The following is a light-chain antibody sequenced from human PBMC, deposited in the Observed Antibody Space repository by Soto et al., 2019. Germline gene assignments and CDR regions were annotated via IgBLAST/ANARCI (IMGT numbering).Light chain of an antibody. CDR2: DSS. J-gene: IGKJ4*01. CDR1: ESVSSH. V-gene: IGKV3-15*01. Sequence: EIVMTQSPATLSVSPGARAPLSCRARESVSSHLAWYPQKPGQAPRLLIYDSSTRATGIPARFSGSGSGTDFTLTISRLEPEDFAVYYCQQYNSWPLTFGGGTKVDIK. CDR3: QQYNSWPLT.